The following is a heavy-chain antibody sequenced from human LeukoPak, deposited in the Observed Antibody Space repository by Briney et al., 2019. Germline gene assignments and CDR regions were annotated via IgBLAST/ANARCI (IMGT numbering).Heavy chain of an antibody. Sequence: GGSLRLSCAASGFTFSSYAMHWVRQAPGKGLEWVAVISYDGSNKYYADSVKGRFTISRDNSKNTLYLQMNSLRAEDTAVYYCAREAIAVAQSGYYFDYWGQGTLVTVSS. J-gene: IGHJ4*02. V-gene: IGHV3-30-3*01. CDR1: GFTFSSYA. CDR3: AREAIAVAQSGYYFDY. D-gene: IGHD6-19*01. CDR2: ISYDGSNK.